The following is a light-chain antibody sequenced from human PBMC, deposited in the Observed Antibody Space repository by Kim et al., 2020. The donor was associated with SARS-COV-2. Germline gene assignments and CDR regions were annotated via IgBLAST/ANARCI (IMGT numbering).Light chain of an antibody. CDR3: SSYAGTNIWV. V-gene: IGLV2-8*01. J-gene: IGLJ3*02. Sequence: QSALTQPPSASGSPGQSVTISCTGTNSDVGEYDFVSWYQHHPGKAPKLMIYEVTKRPSGVPDRFSGSKSGNTASLTVSGLQAEDEADYYCSSYAGTNIWVFGGGTQLTVL. CDR1: NSDVGEYDF. CDR2: EVT.